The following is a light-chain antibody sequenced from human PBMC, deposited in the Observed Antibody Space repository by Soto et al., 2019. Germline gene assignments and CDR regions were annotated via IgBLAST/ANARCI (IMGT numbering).Light chain of an antibody. CDR2: GPS. J-gene: IGKJ4*01. CDR3: QQYNKWPLT. V-gene: IGKV3-15*01. Sequence: EVVMTQSPATLSVSPGETATLSCRASQSVSTHVAWFQQKPGQVPRLLIDGPSTRAAGIPAKFSGSGSGTEFTLTITYLQSEDFAVYYCQQYNKWPLTFGGGTRVEI. CDR1: QSVSTH.